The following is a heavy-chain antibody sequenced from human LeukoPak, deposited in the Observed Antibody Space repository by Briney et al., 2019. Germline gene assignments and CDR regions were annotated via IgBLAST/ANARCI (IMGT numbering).Heavy chain of an antibody. Sequence: ASVKVSCKASGYTFTGYYMHWVRQAPGQGLEWMGWINPNSGGTNYAQKFQGRVTMTRVTSISTAYMELSRLRSDDTAVYYCARPFTYYYDSSGLDAFDIWGQGTMVTVSS. D-gene: IGHD3-22*01. J-gene: IGHJ3*02. V-gene: IGHV1-2*02. CDR1: GYTFTGYY. CDR2: INPNSGGT. CDR3: ARPFTYYYDSSGLDAFDI.